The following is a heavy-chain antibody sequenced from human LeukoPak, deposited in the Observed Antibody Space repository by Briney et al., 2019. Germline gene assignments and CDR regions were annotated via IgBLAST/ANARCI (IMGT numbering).Heavy chain of an antibody. CDR1: GFTFTDYP. J-gene: IGHJ4*02. V-gene: IGHV3-48*02. D-gene: IGHD3-16*01. Sequence: SGGSLRLSCAASGFTFTDYPMNWVRQAPGRGLEWVAKIRTSAASAYNTNYADSVQGRVIISRDDAKKTLYLHMNGLRDDDTAVYYCARDQRFAFDYWGQGILVTVSS. CDR2: IRTSAASAYNT. CDR3: ARDQRFAFDY.